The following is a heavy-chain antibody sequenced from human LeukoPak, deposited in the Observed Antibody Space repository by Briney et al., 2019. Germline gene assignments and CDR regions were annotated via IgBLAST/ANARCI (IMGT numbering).Heavy chain of an antibody. J-gene: IGHJ4*02. Sequence: PSETLSLTCAVYGGSFSGYYWSWIRQPPGKGLEWIGEINHSGSTNYNPSLKSRVTISVDTSKNQFSLKLSSVTAADTAVYYCARYRMVGATSRAYFDYWGQGTLVTVSS. CDR2: INHSGST. CDR1: GGSFSGYY. D-gene: IGHD1-26*01. V-gene: IGHV4-34*01. CDR3: ARYRMVGATSRAYFDY.